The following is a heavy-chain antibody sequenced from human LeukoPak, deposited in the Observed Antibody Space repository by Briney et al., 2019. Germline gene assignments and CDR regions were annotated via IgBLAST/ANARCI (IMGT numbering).Heavy chain of an antibody. D-gene: IGHD1-1*01. CDR2: ISSSSSYI. CDR1: GFTFSSYS. V-gene: IGHV3-21*01. CDR3: ARDATVDY. Sequence: PGGSLRLSCAASGFTFSSYSMNWVRQAPGKGLEWVSSISSSSSYIYYAGSVKGRFTISRDNAKNSLYLQMNSLRAEDTAVYYCARDATVDYWGQGTLVTVSS. J-gene: IGHJ4*02.